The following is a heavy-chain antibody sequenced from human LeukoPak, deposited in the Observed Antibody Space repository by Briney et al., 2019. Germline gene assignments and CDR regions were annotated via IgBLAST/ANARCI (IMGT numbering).Heavy chain of an antibody. CDR3: ATWAFYHSLDV. Sequence: GGSLRLSCAASEFTLGAFAMHWVRQAPGKGLEWVSLIDKDGRSTYYADSVKGRFTISRDNSKNSLYLQMNSLRTEDTALYYCATWAFYHSLDVWGQGTTVTVSS. CDR1: EFTLGAFA. CDR2: IDKDGRST. D-gene: IGHD1-26*01. J-gene: IGHJ6*02. V-gene: IGHV3-43*02.